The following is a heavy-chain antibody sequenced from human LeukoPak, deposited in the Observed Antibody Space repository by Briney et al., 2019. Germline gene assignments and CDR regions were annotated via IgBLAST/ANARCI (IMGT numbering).Heavy chain of an antibody. CDR1: GGAFSSYA. Sequence: ASVKVSCKASGGAFSSYAISWVRQAPGQGLEWMGGIIPIFGTANYAQMFQGRVTITADESTSTAYMELSSLRSEDTAVYYCARCGGDCSRFDYWGQGTLVTVSS. V-gene: IGHV1-69*13. CDR2: IIPIFGTA. D-gene: IGHD2-21*01. J-gene: IGHJ4*02. CDR3: ARCGGDCSRFDY.